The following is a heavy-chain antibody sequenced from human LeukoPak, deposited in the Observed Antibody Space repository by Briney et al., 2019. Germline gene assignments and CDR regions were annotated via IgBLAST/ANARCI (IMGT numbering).Heavy chain of an antibody. CDR3: ARGGYYYGSGSYLGV. CDR2: INPNSGGT. CDR1: GYTFTGYY. V-gene: IGHV1-2*02. Sequence: ASVKVSCKASGYTFTGYYMHWVRQAPGQGLEWMGWINPNSGGTNYAQKFQGRVTMTGDTSISTAYMELSRLRSDATAVYYCARGGYYYGSGSYLGVWGKGTTVTISS. J-gene: IGHJ6*04. D-gene: IGHD3-10*01.